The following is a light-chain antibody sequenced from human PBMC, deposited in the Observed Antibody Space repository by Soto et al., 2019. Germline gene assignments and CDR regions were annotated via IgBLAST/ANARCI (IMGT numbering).Light chain of an antibody. CDR1: SSDVGGYNY. J-gene: IGLJ2*01. V-gene: IGLV2-14*01. CDR3: SSYTSSTVV. Sequence: ALTQPASVSGSPGQSITISCTGTSSDVGGYNYVSWYQQHPGKAPKLMIYDVSNRPSGVSNRFSGSKSGNTASLTISGLQAEDEADYYCSSYTSSTVVFGGGTKLTVL. CDR2: DVS.